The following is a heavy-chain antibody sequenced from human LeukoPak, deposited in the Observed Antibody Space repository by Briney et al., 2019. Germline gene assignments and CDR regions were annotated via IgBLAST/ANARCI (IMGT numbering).Heavy chain of an antibody. CDR2: FYYSGST. CDR1: SGSISPYY. CDR3: ARGIDDYYAMDV. J-gene: IGHJ6*02. V-gene: IGHV4-59*01. Sequence: SETLSLTCIVSSGSISPYYWNWVRQPPGKGLEWIGNFYYSGSTTYNPSLKSRVTISVDTSKNQVSLKLNSVTAADTAVYFCARGIDDYYAMDVWGQGTTVTVSS.